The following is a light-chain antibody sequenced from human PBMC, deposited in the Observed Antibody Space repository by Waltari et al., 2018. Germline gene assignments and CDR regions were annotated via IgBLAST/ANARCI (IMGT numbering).Light chain of an antibody. CDR1: QSLLHRTGNNY. CDR2: LGF. Sequence: DVAMTQSPLSLPVRLGEPASISCSSNQSLLHRTGNNYLDWYLQKPGRSPHLLIYLGFNRSSGVPDRFSGSGSVTDFTLKISRVEAQDVGLYYCMQALQNPPTFGRGTRVEI. CDR3: MQALQNPPT. J-gene: IGKJ2*01. V-gene: IGKV2-28*01.